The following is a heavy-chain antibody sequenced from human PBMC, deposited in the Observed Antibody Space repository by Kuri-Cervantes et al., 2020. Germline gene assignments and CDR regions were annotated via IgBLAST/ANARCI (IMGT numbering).Heavy chain of an antibody. CDR1: GGSISSSNW. CDR3: ATIRGGSYPFDY. CDR2: IYHSGST. J-gene: IGHJ4*02. V-gene: IGHV4-4*02. Sequence: GSLRLSCAVSGGSISSSNWWSWVRQPPGKGLEWVGEIYHSGSTNYNPSLKSRVTISVDKSKNQFSLKLSSVTAADTAVYYCATIRGGSYPFDYWGQGTLVTVSS. D-gene: IGHD1-26*01.